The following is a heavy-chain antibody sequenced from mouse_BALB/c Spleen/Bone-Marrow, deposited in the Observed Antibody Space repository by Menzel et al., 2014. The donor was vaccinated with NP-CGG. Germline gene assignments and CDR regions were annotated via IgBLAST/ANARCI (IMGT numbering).Heavy chain of an antibody. CDR2: IYPGSDNT. D-gene: IGHD1-2*01. J-gene: IGHJ3*01. Sequence: VKLMESGAELARPGASVKLSCKASGYTFTDYYINWMKQRTGQGLEWIGEIYPGSDNTYYNEKFKGKATLTADKSSSTTYMQLSSLTSEDSAVYFRARTTTATSYWGQGTLVTVSA. V-gene: IGHV1-77*01. CDR1: GYTFTDYY. CDR3: ARTTTATSY.